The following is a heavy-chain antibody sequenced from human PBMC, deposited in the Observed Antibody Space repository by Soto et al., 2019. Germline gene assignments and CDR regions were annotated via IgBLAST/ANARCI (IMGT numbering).Heavy chain of an antibody. Sequence: ASVKVSCKAFGGTFSSYAISWVRQAPGQGLEWMGWINPNSGGTNYAQKFQGWVTITRDTSISTAYMELSRLRSDDTAVYYCARDESAAGTSRGAFDIWGQGTMVTVSS. CDR1: GGTFSSYA. D-gene: IGHD6-13*01. V-gene: IGHV1-2*04. CDR3: ARDESAAGTSRGAFDI. J-gene: IGHJ3*02. CDR2: INPNSGGT.